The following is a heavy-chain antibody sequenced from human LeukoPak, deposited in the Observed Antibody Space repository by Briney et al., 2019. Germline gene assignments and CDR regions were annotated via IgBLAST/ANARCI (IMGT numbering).Heavy chain of an antibody. CDR3: ARPYYDSSGYYPHDAFDI. J-gene: IGHJ3*02. D-gene: IGHD3-22*01. CDR1: GFTFSDYS. Sequence: AGGSLRLSCAASGFTFSDYSMNWVRQAPGKGLEWVSSISSSSSYIYYGDSVKGRFTISRDNAKNSLYVQMNSLRDEDTAVYYCARPYYDSSGYYPHDAFDIWGQGTMVTVSS. V-gene: IGHV3-21*01. CDR2: ISSSSSYI.